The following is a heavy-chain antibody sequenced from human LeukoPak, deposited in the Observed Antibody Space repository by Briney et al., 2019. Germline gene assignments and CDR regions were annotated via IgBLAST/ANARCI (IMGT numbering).Heavy chain of an antibody. V-gene: IGHV3-23*01. Sequence: GGSLRLSCAASGFTFSSYAMSWVRQAPGKGLEWVSAISGSGGSTYYADSVKGRFTISRDNSKNTLYLQMNSLRAEDTAVYYCAVDLLYYYGMDVWGQGTTVTVSS. D-gene: IGHD3-3*01. CDR3: AVDLLYYYGMDV. J-gene: IGHJ6*02. CDR1: GFTFSSYA. CDR2: ISGSGGST.